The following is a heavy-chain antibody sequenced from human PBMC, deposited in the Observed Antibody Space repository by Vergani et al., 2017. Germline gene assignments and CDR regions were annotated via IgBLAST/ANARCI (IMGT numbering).Heavy chain of an antibody. CDR2: ISWNSGSI. J-gene: IGHJ4*02. Sequence: EVQLVESGGGLVQPGRSLRLSCAASGFTFDDYAMHWVRQAPGKGLEWVSGISWNSGSIGYADSVKGRFTISRDNAKNSLYLQMNSLRAEDTALYYCAKDMGAYSSSWTLGYWGQGTLVTVSS. CDR3: AKDMGAYSSSWTLGY. D-gene: IGHD6-13*01. CDR1: GFTFDDYA. V-gene: IGHV3-9*01.